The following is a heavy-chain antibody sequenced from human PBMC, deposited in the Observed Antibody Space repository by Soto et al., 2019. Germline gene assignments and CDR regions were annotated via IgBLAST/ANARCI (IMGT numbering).Heavy chain of an antibody. CDR3: ARGDYDILTGYAYYYYYGMDV. J-gene: IGHJ6*02. CDR2: ISSSSSTI. Sequence: EVQLVESGGGVVQPGGSLRLSCAASGFTFSSYSMNWVRQAPGKGLEWVSYISSSSSTIYYADSVKGRFTISGDNAKNSLYLQMNSLRDEDTAVYYCARGDYDILTGYAYYYYYGMDVWGQGTTVTVSS. D-gene: IGHD3-9*01. V-gene: IGHV3-48*02. CDR1: GFTFSSYS.